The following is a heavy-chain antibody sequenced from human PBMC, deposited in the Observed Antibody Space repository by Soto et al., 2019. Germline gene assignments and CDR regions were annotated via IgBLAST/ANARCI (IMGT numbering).Heavy chain of an antibody. D-gene: IGHD3-3*01. CDR2: VYHTGRT. J-gene: IGHJ4*02. V-gene: IGHV4-61*01. CDR1: GGSFKSGSYS. CDR3: ARDFAYFDS. Sequence: SETLSLTCTVSGGSFKSGSYSWSWIRPPPGKGLEWIGYVYHTGRTSYHPSLKSRVSISMDTSKTQFSLNPDSVTAADTAVYFCARDFAYFDSWGQGTLVTVSS.